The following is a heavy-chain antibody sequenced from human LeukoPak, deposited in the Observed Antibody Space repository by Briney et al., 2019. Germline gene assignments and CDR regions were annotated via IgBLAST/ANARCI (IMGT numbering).Heavy chain of an antibody. CDR1: GGSISSYY. J-gene: IGHJ4*02. CDR3: ARGTHYYDFWSGYPTSSYYFDY. V-gene: IGHV4-59*01. D-gene: IGHD3-3*01. Sequence: SETLSLTCTVSGGSISSYYWSWVRQPPGKGLEWIGYIYYSGSTNYNPSLKSRVTISVDTSKYQFSLKLSSVTAADTAVYYCARGTHYYDFWSGYPTSSYYFDYWGQGTLVTVSS. CDR2: IYYSGST.